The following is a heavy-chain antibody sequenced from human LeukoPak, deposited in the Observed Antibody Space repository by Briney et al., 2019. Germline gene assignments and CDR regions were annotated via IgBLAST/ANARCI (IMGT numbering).Heavy chain of an antibody. D-gene: IGHD3-10*01. CDR2: ISASGRNT. Sequence: PGGSLRLSCAASGFTFSSYAMNWIRQAPGTGLEWVSGISASGRNTISADSVKGRFTISRDNSKNMLYLQMNSLRAEDTAVYYCAKVSGRIQIWPQPFGDGMDVWGQGTTVTVSS. CDR1: GFTFSSYA. CDR3: AKVSGRIQIWPQPFGDGMDV. J-gene: IGHJ6*02. V-gene: IGHV3-23*01.